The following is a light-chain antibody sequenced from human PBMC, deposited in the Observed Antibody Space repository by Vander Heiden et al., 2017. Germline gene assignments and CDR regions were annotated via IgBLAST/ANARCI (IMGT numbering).Light chain of an antibody. Sequence: EIALTQSPATLSLSPGESATLSCRASQRVSSYLAWYQQKPGQAPRLLIYDASNRATGIPGRFSGSGSGTDFTLTISSLEPEDFAVYYCQQRSNWPRTFGQGTKVEIK. CDR3: QQRSNWPRT. V-gene: IGKV3-11*01. CDR1: QRVSSY. CDR2: DAS. J-gene: IGKJ1*01.